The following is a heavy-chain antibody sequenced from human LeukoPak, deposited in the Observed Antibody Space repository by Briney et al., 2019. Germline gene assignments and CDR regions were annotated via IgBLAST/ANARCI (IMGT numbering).Heavy chain of an antibody. J-gene: IGHJ1*01. V-gene: IGHV1-2*06. CDR2: INPNSGGT. D-gene: IGHD3-16*02. CDR3: ARYYVWGSYRTGAEYFQH. Sequence: ASVKVSCKASGYTFTGYYMHWVRQAPGQGLEWMGRINPNSGGTNYAQKFQGRVTMTRDTSISTAYMELSSLRSEDTAVYYCARYYVWGSYRTGAEYFQHWGQGTLVTVSS. CDR1: GYTFTGYY.